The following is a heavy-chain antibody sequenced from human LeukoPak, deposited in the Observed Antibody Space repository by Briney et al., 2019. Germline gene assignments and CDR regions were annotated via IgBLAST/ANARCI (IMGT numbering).Heavy chain of an antibody. CDR1: GFTFSSYG. CDR2: IRYDGSNK. Sequence: GGSLRLSCAASGFTFSSYGMHWVRQAPGKGLEWVAFIRYDGSNKYYAGSVKGRFTISRDNSKNTLYLQMNSLRAEDTAVYYCARSKDYYDSSGYYPDAFDIWGQGTMVTVSS. J-gene: IGHJ3*02. V-gene: IGHV3-30*02. D-gene: IGHD3-22*01. CDR3: ARSKDYYDSSGYYPDAFDI.